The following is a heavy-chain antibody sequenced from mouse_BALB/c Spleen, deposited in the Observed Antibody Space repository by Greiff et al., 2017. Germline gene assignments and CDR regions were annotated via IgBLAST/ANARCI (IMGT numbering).Heavy chain of an antibody. CDR1: GYSFTGYF. J-gene: IGHJ4*01. CDR2: INPYNGDT. Sequence: EVKLQQSGPELVKPGASVKISCKASGYSFTGYFMNWVMQSHGKSLEWIGRINPYNGDTFYNQKFKGKATLTVDKSSSTAHMELRSLASEDSAVYYCAREGGYGRIPMDYWGQGTSVTVSS. CDR3: AREGGYGRIPMDY. D-gene: IGHD2-2*01. V-gene: IGHV1-20*02.